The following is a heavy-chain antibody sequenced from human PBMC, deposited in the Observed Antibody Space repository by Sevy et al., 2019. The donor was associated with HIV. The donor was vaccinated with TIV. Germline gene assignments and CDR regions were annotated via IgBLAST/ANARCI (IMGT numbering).Heavy chain of an antibody. CDR3: ARHGIRDAFDI. V-gene: IGHV4-39*01. CDR1: GGSISNIHYY. CDR2: IYYSGST. Sequence: SETLSLTCTVSGGSISNIHYYWGWIRQPPGKGLDWVGSIYYSGSTYYNPSLKSRVTVSVDTSKNQFSLKLSSVTATDTAVYYCARHGIRDAFDIWGQGTMVTVSS. D-gene: IGHD1-1*01. J-gene: IGHJ3*02.